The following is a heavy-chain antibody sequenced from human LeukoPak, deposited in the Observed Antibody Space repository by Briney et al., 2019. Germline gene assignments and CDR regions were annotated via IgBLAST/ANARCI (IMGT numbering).Heavy chain of an antibody. CDR1: GFTFSSYG. J-gene: IGHJ4*02. CDR2: IRYDGSNK. V-gene: IGHV3-30*02. D-gene: IGHD2-2*01. Sequence: GGSLRLSCAASGFTFSSYGMHWVRQAPGKGLEWVAFIRYDGSNKYYADSVKGRFTISRDNSKNTLYLQMNSLRAEDTAVYYCAKPGYCSSTSCQRGNYFDYWGQGTLVTVSS. CDR3: AKPGYCSSTSCQRGNYFDY.